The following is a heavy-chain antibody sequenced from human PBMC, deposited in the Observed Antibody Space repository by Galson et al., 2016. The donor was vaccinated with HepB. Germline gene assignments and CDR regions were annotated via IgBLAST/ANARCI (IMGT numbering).Heavy chain of an antibody. CDR2: VKQDGSEK. CDR1: RFTFSSCW. Sequence: SLRLSCAASRFTFSSCWMTWVRQAPGKGLEWVASVKQDGSEKYYVDSVKGRFTISRDNAKNSLYLQMNSLRAEDTAVYYCAREGLSDYGDYKYYYYALDVWGQGTTVTVSS. D-gene: IGHD4-17*01. CDR3: AREGLSDYGDYKYYYYALDV. J-gene: IGHJ6*02. V-gene: IGHV3-7*01.